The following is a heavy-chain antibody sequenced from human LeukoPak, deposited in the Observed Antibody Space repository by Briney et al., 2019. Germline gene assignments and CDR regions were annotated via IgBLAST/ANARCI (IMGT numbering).Heavy chain of an antibody. CDR2: ISFDGSNE. CDR1: GFTFSSFA. D-gene: IGHD1/OR15-1a*01. J-gene: IGHJ4*02. Sequence: PGGSLRLSCAASGFTFSSFAMHWVRQAPGKGLEWVAFISFDGSNEYYADSVKGRFTISRDNSKNTLYLQMNSLRVEDTAVYYCAKVNSNNFDYWGQGTLVTVSS. V-gene: IGHV3-30-3*01. CDR3: AKVNSNNFDY.